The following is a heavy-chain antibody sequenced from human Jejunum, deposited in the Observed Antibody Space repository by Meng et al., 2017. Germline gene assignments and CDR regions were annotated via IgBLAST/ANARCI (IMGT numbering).Heavy chain of an antibody. Sequence: QLQLQLSGPGLVRPSETLSLTCAVSGGSIDKTNSYWGWIRQPPGGGLEWIGTAYYSGSSYYNPSLKSRATISIDTSKNQFSLRLTSVTAADTAVYYCVREKRRTYYFDYWGQGTLVTVSS. D-gene: IGHD3-16*01. J-gene: IGHJ4*02. CDR1: GGSIDKTNSY. V-gene: IGHV4-39*07. CDR2: AYYSGSS. CDR3: VREKRRTYYFDY.